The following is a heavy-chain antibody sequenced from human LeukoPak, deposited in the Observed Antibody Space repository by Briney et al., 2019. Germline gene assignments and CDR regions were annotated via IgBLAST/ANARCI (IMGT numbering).Heavy chain of an antibody. J-gene: IGHJ6*03. CDR3: ARDRYSSSSDYYYYYMDV. CDR1: GYTFTSYY. Sequence: ASVKVSCKASGYTFTSYYMHWVRQAPGQGLEWMGIINPSGGSTSYAQRFQGRVTMTRDMSTSTVYVELSSLRSEDTAVYYCARDRYSSSSDYYYYYMDVWGKGTTVTVSS. V-gene: IGHV1-46*01. CDR2: INPSGGST. D-gene: IGHD6-6*01.